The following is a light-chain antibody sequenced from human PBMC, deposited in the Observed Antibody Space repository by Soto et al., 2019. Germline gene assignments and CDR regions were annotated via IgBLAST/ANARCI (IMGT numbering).Light chain of an antibody. CDR2: LGS. J-gene: IGKJ1*01. CDR3: MQALQAPLT. CDR1: QSLLASNACNY. V-gene: IGKV2-28*01. Sequence: DIVMTQSPLSLPVTPGEPASISCRSSQSLLASNACNYLDWYLQKPGQSPQLLIYLGSNRASGVPDRFSGSGSGTDFTLEISRVEAEDVGVYYCMQALQAPLTFGQGTKVEIK.